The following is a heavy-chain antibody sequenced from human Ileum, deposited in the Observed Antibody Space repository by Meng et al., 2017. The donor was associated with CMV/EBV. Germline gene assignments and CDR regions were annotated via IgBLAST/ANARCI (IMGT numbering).Heavy chain of an antibody. CDR1: GFTFSSYW. CDR3: ARLHSSTTADYFDY. Sequence: GESLKISCAASGFTFSSYWMSWVRQAPGKGLEWVANIKQDGSEKYYVDSVKGRFTISRDNAKNSLYLQMNSLRAEDTAVYYCARLHSSTTADYFDYWGQGTLVTVS. D-gene: IGHD2-2*01. CDR2: IKQDGSEK. J-gene: IGHJ4*02. V-gene: IGHV3-7*01.